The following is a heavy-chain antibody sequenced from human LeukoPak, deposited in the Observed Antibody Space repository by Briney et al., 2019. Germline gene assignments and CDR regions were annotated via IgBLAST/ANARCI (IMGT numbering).Heavy chain of an antibody. D-gene: IGHD1-26*01. J-gene: IGHJ4*02. CDR3: AKGREAYSGSYTPFDC. CDR2: ISYDGSNK. Sequence: GGSLRLSCAASGFTFSSYAMSWVRQAPGKGLEWVAVISYDGSNKYYADSVKGRFTISRDNSKNTLYLRMNSLRAEDTAVYYCAKGREAYSGSYTPFDCWGQGTLVTVSS. CDR1: GFTFSSYA. V-gene: IGHV3-30-3*01.